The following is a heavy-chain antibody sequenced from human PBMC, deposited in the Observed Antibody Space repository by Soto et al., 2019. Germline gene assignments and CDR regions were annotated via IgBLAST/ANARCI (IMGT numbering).Heavy chain of an antibody. CDR2: IVPMFGTP. D-gene: IGHD6-13*01. CDR3: ARLEQQLVDYWYFDL. CDR1: GVTFSSNA. V-gene: IGHV1-69*12. Sequence: QVQLLQSGAEVKKPGSSVTVSCKASGVTFSSNAIGWVRQAPGQGHEGMGGIVPMFGTPKNAQKFQGRVTITADESTSTAYMELSSLRSDDTAVYYCARLEQQLVDYWYFDLWGRGTLVTVSS. J-gene: IGHJ2*01.